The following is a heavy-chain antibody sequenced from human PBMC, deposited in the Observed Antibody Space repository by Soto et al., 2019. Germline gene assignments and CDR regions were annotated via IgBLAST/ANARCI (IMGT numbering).Heavy chain of an antibody. Sequence: QVYLVQSGAEVKKPGSSVKISCKASGGIFSSNTINWVRQAAGQGLEWMGGIIPLFGTANYAEKFQGRVTMTADKSTKTAYMELTSLRSEDTAVYYCASKAACGGDCYAFDSWGQGTLVTVSS. J-gene: IGHJ4*02. CDR2: IIPLFGTA. D-gene: IGHD2-21*02. CDR3: ASKAACGGDCYAFDS. CDR1: GGIFSSNT. V-gene: IGHV1-69*06.